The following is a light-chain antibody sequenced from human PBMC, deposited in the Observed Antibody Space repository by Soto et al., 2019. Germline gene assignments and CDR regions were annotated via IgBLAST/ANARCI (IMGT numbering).Light chain of an antibody. CDR1: QSILFNSNNRNY. Sequence: DIVMTQSPDSLAVSLGERATINCKSSQSILFNSNNRNYLAWYQQKPGQPPKLFIYWASTRESGVPDRFSGSESGTDFTHTISSLQAEDVAVYYCQQYYSTPLTFGGGTKVEIK. V-gene: IGKV4-1*01. CDR2: WAS. CDR3: QQYYSTPLT. J-gene: IGKJ4*01.